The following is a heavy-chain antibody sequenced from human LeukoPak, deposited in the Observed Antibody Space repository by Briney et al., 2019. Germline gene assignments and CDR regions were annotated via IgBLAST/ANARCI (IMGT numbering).Heavy chain of an antibody. D-gene: IGHD1-26*01. CDR3: ARRRDLYSGSYYPFDY. Sequence: GESLKISCKGSGYSFTSYWIGWVRQMPGKGLEWMGIIYPGDSDTRYSPSFQGQVTISADESISTAYLQWSSLKASDPAMYYCARRRDLYSGSYYPFDYWGQGTLVTVSS. CDR2: IYPGDSDT. J-gene: IGHJ4*02. CDR1: GYSFTSYW. V-gene: IGHV5-51*01.